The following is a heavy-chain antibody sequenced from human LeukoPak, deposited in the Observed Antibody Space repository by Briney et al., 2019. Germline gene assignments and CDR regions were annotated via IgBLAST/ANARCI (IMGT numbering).Heavy chain of an antibody. D-gene: IGHD6-19*01. J-gene: IGHJ4*02. V-gene: IGHV3-9*01. CDR2: ISWNSGSI. CDR3: AKDQAVFRIAVAGMGIDY. CDR1: GFTFDDYA. Sequence: GGSLRLSCAASGFTFDDYAMHWVRQAPGKGLEWVSGISWNSGSIGYADSVKGRFTISRGNAKNSLYLQMNSLRAEDTALYYCAKDQAVFRIAVAGMGIDYWGQGTLVTVSS.